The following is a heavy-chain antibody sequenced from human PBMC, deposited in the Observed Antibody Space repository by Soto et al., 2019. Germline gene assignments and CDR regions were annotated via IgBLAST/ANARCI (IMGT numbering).Heavy chain of an antibody. Sequence: GGSLRLSCAASGFTFDDYAMHWVRQAPGKGLEWVSGISWNSGSIGYADSVKGRFTISRDNAKNSLYLQMNSLRAEDTALYYCAKDRGKSGWIQIFDYWGQGTLVTVSS. V-gene: IGHV3-9*01. CDR1: GFTFDDYA. CDR3: AKDRGKSGWIQIFDY. J-gene: IGHJ4*02. CDR2: ISWNSGSI. D-gene: IGHD6-19*01.